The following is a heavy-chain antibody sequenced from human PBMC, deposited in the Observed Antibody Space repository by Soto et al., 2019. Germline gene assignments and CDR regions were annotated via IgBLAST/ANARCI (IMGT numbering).Heavy chain of an antibody. CDR1: GGSISSGGYY. Sequence: QVQLQESGPGLVKPSQTLSLTCTVSGGSISSGGYYWNWIRQHPGKGLEWIGYIYYSGSTYYNPSLKSRVTISVDTSKNQFSLKVSSVTAADTAVYYCAASCVACRGFNYYGMDVWGQGTTVTVSS. J-gene: IGHJ6*02. V-gene: IGHV4-31*03. CDR2: IYYSGST. D-gene: IGHD5-12*01. CDR3: AASCVACRGFNYYGMDV.